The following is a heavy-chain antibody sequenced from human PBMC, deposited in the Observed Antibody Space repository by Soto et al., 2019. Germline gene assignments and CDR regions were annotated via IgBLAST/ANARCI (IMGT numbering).Heavy chain of an antibody. J-gene: IGHJ4*02. CDR2: ISGSGDRT. CDR3: VKDDGGYPSTAPH. D-gene: IGHD3-22*01. V-gene: IGHV3-23*01. CDR1: GITISNYP. Sequence: ESGGGLVQPGGSLRLSCAASGITISNYPMSWVRQAPGKGLDWVSGISGSGDRTYYADSAKGRFTISKDISRNSLSLQLDSLGAEDTAVYFCVKDDGGYPSTAPHWGQGTLVPVSS.